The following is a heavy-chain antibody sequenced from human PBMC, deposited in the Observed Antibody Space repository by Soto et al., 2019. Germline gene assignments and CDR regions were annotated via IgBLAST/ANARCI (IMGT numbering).Heavy chain of an antibody. CDR3: ARGMTPPGAPAWYYFDS. D-gene: IGHD2-8*02. V-gene: IGHV4-4*07. J-gene: IGHJ4*02. Sequence: SETLSLTCTVSGASITGSSYWSWIRQPAGKGLEWIGRFSLSGTTSYNPSLRSRVTMSADVSKNQFSLRLTSVTAADTALYYCARGMTPPGAPAWYYFDSWGQGALVTVSS. CDR1: GASITGSSY. CDR2: FSLSGTT.